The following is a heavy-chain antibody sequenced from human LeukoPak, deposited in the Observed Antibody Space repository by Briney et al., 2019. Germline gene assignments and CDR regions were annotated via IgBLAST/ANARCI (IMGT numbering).Heavy chain of an antibody. Sequence: GGSLRLSCAASGFTFSSYAMSWVRQAPGKGLEWVSAISGSGGSTYYADSVKGRFTISRDNSKNTLYLQMNSLRAEDTAVYYCAKAPTGGYWTVSGYRDYWGQGTLVTVSS. D-gene: IGHD3-22*01. V-gene: IGHV3-23*01. CDR2: ISGSGGST. CDR1: GFTFSSYA. J-gene: IGHJ4*02. CDR3: AKAPTGGYWTVSGYRDY.